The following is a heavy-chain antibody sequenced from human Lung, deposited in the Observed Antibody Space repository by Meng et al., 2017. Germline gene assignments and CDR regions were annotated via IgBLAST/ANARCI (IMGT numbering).Heavy chain of an antibody. CDR2: ISGSGSSP. CDR1: GVSFSRYA. V-gene: IGHV3-23*04. D-gene: IGHD7-27*01. J-gene: IGHJ4*02. CDR3: AKKGWLYWGSGDDY. Sequence: VNLVGSVGGLVQPGGSMRLSCTASGVSFSRYAMGWVRQAAGKGLEWVSAISGSGSSPSYADSVKGRLSISRENSKNTLYLQMKSLRAEDTAVYYCAKKGWLYWGSGDDYWGQGTLVTVSS.